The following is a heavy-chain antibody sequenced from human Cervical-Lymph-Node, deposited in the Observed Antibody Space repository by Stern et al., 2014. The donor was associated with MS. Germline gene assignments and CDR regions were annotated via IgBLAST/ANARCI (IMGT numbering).Heavy chain of an antibody. CDR3: ATHRGRVTYYYGMDV. J-gene: IGHJ6*02. CDR1: GYTLSEIS. D-gene: IGHD2-21*02. V-gene: IGHV1-24*01. Sequence: VQLEESGAEVKQPGASVKVSCKVSGYTLSEISMHWVRQAPGKGLEWMGGFDPEHGETGYAQKFQGRVTMAEDRSTDTAYMELSSLRSEDTAVYYCATHRGRVTYYYGMDVWGQGTTVTVSS. CDR2: FDPEHGET.